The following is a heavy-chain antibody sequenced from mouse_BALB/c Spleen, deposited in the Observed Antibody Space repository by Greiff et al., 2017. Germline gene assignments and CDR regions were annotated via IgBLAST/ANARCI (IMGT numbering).Heavy chain of an antibody. V-gene: IGHV1S81*02. D-gene: IGHD1-1*01. CDR1: GYTFTSYW. Sequence: VQLQQSGAELVKPGASVKLSCKASGYTFTSYWMHWVKQRPGQGLEWIGEINPSNGRTNYNEKFKSKATLTVDKSSSTAYMQLSSLTSEDSAVYYCARGYYGSSYLFDYWGQGTTLTVSS. CDR3: ARGYYGSSYLFDY. J-gene: IGHJ2*01. CDR2: INPSNGRT.